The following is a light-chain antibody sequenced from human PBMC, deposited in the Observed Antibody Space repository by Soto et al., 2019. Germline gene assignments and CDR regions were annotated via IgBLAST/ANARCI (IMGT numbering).Light chain of an antibody. J-gene: IGLJ2*01. V-gene: IGLV2-14*01. CDR2: DVS. Sequence: QSALTQPASVSGSPGQSITISCTGTSSDVGGYNYVSWYQQHPGKAPKLMIYDVSNRPSGVSNRCSGSKSGNTASLTISGLQAEDEADYYCSSFTSGSIVVFGGGTKLTVL. CDR1: SSDVGGYNY. CDR3: SSFTSGSIVV.